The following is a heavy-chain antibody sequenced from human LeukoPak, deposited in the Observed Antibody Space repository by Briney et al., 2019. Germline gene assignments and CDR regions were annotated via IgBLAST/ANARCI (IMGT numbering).Heavy chain of an antibody. V-gene: IGHV3-66*02. J-gene: IGHJ4*02. D-gene: IGHD5-12*01. CDR2: IYSGGST. CDR3: ARDRWVGGYDYFDY. CDR1: GFTVSSNY. Sequence: GGSLRLSCAASGFTVSSNYMSWVSQAPGKGLEWVSVIYSGGSTYYADSVKGRFTISRDNSKNTLYLQMNSLRAEDTAVYYCARDRWVGGYDYFDYWGQGTLVTASS.